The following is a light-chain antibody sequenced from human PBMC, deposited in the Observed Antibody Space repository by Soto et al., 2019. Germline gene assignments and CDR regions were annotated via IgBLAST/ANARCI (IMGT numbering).Light chain of an antibody. Sequence: IEMTQSPATLSMSPGDRAALSCRASQSVSNTFAWYQQKPGQAPRLLIYAASTRATGIPARFSGSGSGTEFTLTISSLQSEDFAVYYCQQYDNWPLTFGGGTKVEIK. CDR2: AAS. CDR3: QQYDNWPLT. V-gene: IGKV3-15*01. J-gene: IGKJ4*01. CDR1: QSVSNT.